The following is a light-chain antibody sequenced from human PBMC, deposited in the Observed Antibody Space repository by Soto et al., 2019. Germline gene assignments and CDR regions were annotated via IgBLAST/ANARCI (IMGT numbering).Light chain of an antibody. Sequence: QSVLTQPASVSGSPGQSITISCTGTSSDVGGYNYVSWYQQHPGKAPKLMIYDVSNRPSGVSNRFSGSKSGNTASLTISGLQAEDEADYYCQVWDSISDHLVFGTGTKVTVL. CDR3: QVWDSISDHLV. J-gene: IGLJ1*01. V-gene: IGLV2-14*01. CDR1: SSDVGGYNY. CDR2: DVS.